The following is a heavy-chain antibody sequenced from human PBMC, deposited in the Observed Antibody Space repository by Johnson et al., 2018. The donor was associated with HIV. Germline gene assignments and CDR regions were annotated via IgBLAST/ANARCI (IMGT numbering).Heavy chain of an antibody. Sequence: MQLVESGGGLIQPGGSLRLSCAASGFTVSSNYMSWVRQAPGKGLEWVSVIYSGGSTYYADSVKGRFTLSRVNSKNTLYLQMNSLRAEDTAVYYRARGGNRYYNFWSGYYRDAFDIWGQGTMVTVSS. CDR1: GFTVSSNY. D-gene: IGHD3-3*01. J-gene: IGHJ3*02. CDR2: IYSGGST. CDR3: ARGGNRYYNFWSGYYRDAFDI. V-gene: IGHV3-53*01.